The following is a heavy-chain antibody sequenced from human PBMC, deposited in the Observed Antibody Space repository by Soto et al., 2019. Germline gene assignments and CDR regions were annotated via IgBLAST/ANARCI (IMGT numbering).Heavy chain of an antibody. J-gene: IGHJ2*01. V-gene: IGHV2-5*02. CDR2: IYWDDDK. D-gene: IGHD6-13*01. CDR3: AHRPYPMSWDHWYIDL. Sequence: QITLKESGPTLIKPTQTLTLTCSISGFSLSTSGVGVGWIRQPPGKALEWLALIYWDDDKRYSPSLKGRPTITNDPSKNQVVTTMTTMDPVDTATYYCAHRPYPMSWDHWYIDLWGRGTLVTVSS. CDR1: GFSLSTSGVG.